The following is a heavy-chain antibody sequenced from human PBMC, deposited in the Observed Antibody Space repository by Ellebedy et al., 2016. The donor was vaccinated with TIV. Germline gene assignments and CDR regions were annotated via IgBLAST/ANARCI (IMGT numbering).Heavy chain of an antibody. CDR2: IYSDGST. CDR3: ARDLVEDYDRSGYGDAFDI. J-gene: IGHJ3*02. Sequence: GESLKISCAASGFIVSSHYMSWVRQAPGKGLEWVSVIYSDGSTYYADSVQCRFTISRDNSKNTLYLQMNSLRAEDTAAYYCARDLVEDYDRSGYGDAFDIWGQGTMVTVSS. D-gene: IGHD3-22*01. CDR1: GFIVSSHY. V-gene: IGHV3-66*01.